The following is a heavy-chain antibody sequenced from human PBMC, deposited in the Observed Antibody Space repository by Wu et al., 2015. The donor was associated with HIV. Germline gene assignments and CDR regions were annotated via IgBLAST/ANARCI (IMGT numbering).Heavy chain of an antibody. CDR1: GYTYINYF. D-gene: IGHD2-2*01. CDR3: AREGRCPTTSCHFDY. Sequence: QVHLVQSGAEVKKPGASVKVSCKASGYTYINYFMQWVRQAPGQGLEWMGWINPKTGGTNYAQKFQGRVTMTGDTSISTVYMDLTSLTSVDTAIYYCAREGRCPTTSCHFDYWGQGTLVTVSS. V-gene: IGHV1-2*02. J-gene: IGHJ4*02. CDR2: INPKTGGT.